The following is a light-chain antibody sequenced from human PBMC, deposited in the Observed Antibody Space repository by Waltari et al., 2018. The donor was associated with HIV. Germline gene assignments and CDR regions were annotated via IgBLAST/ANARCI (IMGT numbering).Light chain of an antibody. CDR2: GAS. CDR1: QSVINN. Sequence: EVVLTQSPATLSVSPGERATLFCRASQSVINNLAWYQQKPGQAPRLLIYGASIRATGAPARFSGSGSGTEFTLTISSLQAEDCAVYYCQQYNNWPPKTFGHGTKVEI. V-gene: IGKV3-15*01. J-gene: IGKJ1*01. CDR3: QQYNNWPPKT.